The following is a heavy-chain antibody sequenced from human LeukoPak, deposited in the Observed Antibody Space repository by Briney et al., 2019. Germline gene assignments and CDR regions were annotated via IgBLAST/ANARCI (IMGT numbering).Heavy chain of an antibody. Sequence: ASVKVSCKASGGTFSSYAISWVRQAPGQGLEWMGGIIPIFGTANYAQKFRGRVTITTDESTSTAYMELSSLRSEDTAVYYCARAGAARLTWDYWGQGTLVTVSS. D-gene: IGHD6-6*01. CDR1: GGTFSSYA. CDR3: ARAGAARLTWDY. V-gene: IGHV1-69*05. CDR2: IIPIFGTA. J-gene: IGHJ4*02.